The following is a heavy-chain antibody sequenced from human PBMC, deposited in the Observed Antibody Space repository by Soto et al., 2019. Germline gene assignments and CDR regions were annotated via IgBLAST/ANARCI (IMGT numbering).Heavy chain of an antibody. CDR3: AKDLYGSGHGGVDY. D-gene: IGHD3-10*01. V-gene: IGHV3-30*18. CDR2: ISYDGSNK. CDR1: GFTFSSYG. J-gene: IGHJ4*02. Sequence: QVQLVESGGXXVQPGRSLRLSCAASGFTFSSYGMHWVRQAPGKGLEWVAVISYDGSNKYYADSVKGRFTISRDNSKNTLYLQMNSLRAEDTAVYYCAKDLYGSGHGGVDYWGQGTLVTVSS.